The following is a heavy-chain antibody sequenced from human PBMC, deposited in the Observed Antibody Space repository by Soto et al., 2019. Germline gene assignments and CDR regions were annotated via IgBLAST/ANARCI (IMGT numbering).Heavy chain of an antibody. CDR2: ISGSGGST. CDR3: AKDVTYSSGCYDWICGY. CDR1: GFTFSSYA. D-gene: IGHD6-19*01. J-gene: IGHJ4*02. V-gene: IGHV3-23*01. Sequence: GGSLRLSCAASGFTFSSYAMSWVRQAPGKGLEWVSAISGSGGSTYYADSVKGRFTISRDNSKNTLYLQMNSLRAEDTAVYYCAKDVTYSSGCYDWICGYWGQGTLVTVSS.